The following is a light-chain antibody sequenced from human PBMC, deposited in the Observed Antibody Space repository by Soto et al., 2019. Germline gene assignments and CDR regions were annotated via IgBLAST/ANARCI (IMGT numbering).Light chain of an antibody. CDR1: QSVSSSY. J-gene: IGKJ3*01. V-gene: IGKV3-20*01. Sequence: EIVLTQSPGTLSLSPGERATLSCRASQSVSSSYLAWYQQKPGQAPRLLIYGASSRATGIPDRFSGSGSGTDFTLTISRLEPEDFAVYYWQQYERTFGPGTKVDIK. CDR3: QQYERT. CDR2: GAS.